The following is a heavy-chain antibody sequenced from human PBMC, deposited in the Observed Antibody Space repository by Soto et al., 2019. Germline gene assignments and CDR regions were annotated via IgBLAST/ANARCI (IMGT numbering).Heavy chain of an antibody. J-gene: IGHJ4*02. D-gene: IGHD5-12*01. CDR3: ATRGTQGRWLEFADY. V-gene: IGHV1-69*01. Sequence: QVQLLQSGAEVKRPGSSVKVSCEASWGTFSSLGFTWVRQAPGQGLEWMGGIIPISGRTTFAQKFQGRVTIAADESTMATNMELTTLTSDDTARYYFATRGTQGRWLEFADYWGQGALVTVSS. CDR1: WGTFSSLG. CDR2: IIPISGRT.